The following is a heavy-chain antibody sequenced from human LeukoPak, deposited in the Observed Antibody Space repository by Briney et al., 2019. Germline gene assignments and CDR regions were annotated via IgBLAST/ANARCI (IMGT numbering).Heavy chain of an antibody. D-gene: IGHD3-22*01. J-gene: IGHJ4*02. V-gene: IGHV3-23*01. CDR2: ISGSGRST. CDR1: GFTFSSYA. Sequence: GGSLRLSCAASGFTFSSYAMNWVRQAPGKGLEWVSGISGSGRSTYYAGSVKGRFTICRDNSKNTLYLQINSLRPEDTAVYTCAKGSYYDNSGYYYFDEWGQGTLVTVSS. CDR3: AKGSYYDNSGYYYFDE.